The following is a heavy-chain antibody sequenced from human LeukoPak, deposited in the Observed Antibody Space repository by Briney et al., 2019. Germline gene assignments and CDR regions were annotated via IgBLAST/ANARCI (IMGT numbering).Heavy chain of an antibody. D-gene: IGHD2-15*01. Sequence: GASVKVSCKASNYTFTNYGISWVRQAPGQGLEWMGWITLYDGTTNYALKFQGRATLTTDTSTSTAYMELRSLKSDDTAVYYCARGYEVVDFWGQGTLVTVSS. V-gene: IGHV1-18*01. J-gene: IGHJ4*02. CDR2: ITLYDGTT. CDR1: NYTFTNYG. CDR3: ARGYEVVDF.